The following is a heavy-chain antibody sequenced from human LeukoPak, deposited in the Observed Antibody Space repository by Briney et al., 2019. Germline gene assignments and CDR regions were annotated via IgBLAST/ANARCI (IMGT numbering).Heavy chain of an antibody. J-gene: IGHJ5*02. CDR2: MNPNSGNT. D-gene: IGHD3-10*01. CDR3: ARGLYGSGSYYLPWFDP. CDR1: GYTFTSYD. V-gene: IGHV1-8*01. Sequence: GASVKVSCKASGYTFTSYDINWVRQATGQGLEWMGWMNPNSGNTGYAQKFQGRVTMTRNTSISTAYMELSSLRSEDTAVYYCARGLYGSGSYYLPWFDPWGQGTLVAVSS.